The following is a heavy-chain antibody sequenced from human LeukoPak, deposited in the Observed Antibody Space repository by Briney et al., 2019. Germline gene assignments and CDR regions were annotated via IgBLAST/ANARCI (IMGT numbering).Heavy chain of an antibody. J-gene: IGHJ4*02. CDR2: IYTSGST. V-gene: IGHV4-4*07. Sequence: SETLSLTCTVSGGSISSYYWSWIRQPAGKGLEWIGRIYTSGSTDYNPTLKSRVTISVDTSKKQLSLKLRSVTAADTAVYYCARLRDEGYSYGSLDYWGQGTLVTVSS. CDR1: GGSISSYY. CDR3: ARLRDEGYSYGSLDY. D-gene: IGHD5-18*01.